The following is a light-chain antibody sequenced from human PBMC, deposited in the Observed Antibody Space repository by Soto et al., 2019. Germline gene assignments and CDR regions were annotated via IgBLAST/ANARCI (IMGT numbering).Light chain of an antibody. Sequence: EIVLTQSPATLSLSPGERATLSCRASQTVGTFLAWYKQKPGQAPRLVIYDASKRATGIPARFSGTGSVKDFALTISRIEPEDFAGYYCQHRTNWPRTFGQGTKLDIK. V-gene: IGKV3-11*01. CDR2: DAS. J-gene: IGKJ2*01. CDR3: QHRTNWPRT. CDR1: QTVGTF.